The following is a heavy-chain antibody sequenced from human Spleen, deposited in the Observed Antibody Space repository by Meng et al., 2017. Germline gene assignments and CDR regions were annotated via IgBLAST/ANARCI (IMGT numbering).Heavy chain of an antibody. CDR1: GFTFSSYA. CDR2: ISGSGGST. D-gene: IGHD6-19*01. CDR3: AKVRPSSGWSFDY. V-gene: IGHV3-23*01. J-gene: IGHJ4*02. Sequence: GESLKISCAASGFTFSSYAMNWVRQAPGKGLEWVSGISGSGGSTYYADSVKGRFTISRDNSKNTLYLQMSSLRAEDTAVYYCAKVRPSSGWSFDYWGQGTLVTVSS.